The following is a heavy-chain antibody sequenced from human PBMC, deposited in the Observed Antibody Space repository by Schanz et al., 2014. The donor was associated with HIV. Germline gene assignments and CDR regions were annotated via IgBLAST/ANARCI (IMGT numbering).Heavy chain of an antibody. Sequence: QVQLVQSGAEVKKPGASVTVSCKASAYSFSGYYIHWVRQAPGQGLEWMGWINSDNGTNYAQEFQGRVTMTRDTSISTAYMELTRLRYDDTAVYYCAKSRFQLHWFDSWGQGTLVTVSS. CDR2: INSDNGT. J-gene: IGHJ5*01. CDR1: AYSFSGYY. D-gene: IGHD2-2*01. CDR3: AKSRFQLHWFDS. V-gene: IGHV1-2*02.